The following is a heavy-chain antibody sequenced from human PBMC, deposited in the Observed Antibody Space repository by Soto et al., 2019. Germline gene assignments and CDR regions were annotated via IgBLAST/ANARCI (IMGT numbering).Heavy chain of an antibody. D-gene: IGHD6-13*01. CDR3: ARWEQQLAQPFDH. CDR2: IWYDGSNK. J-gene: IGHJ4*02. Sequence: PGGSLRLSCAASGFTFSSCVMHWVRQAPGKGLEWVAVIWYDGSNKYYADSVKGRFTISRDNSKNTLYLQMNSLRAEDTAVYFCARWEQQLAQPFDHWGQGTLVTVPS. CDR1: GFTFSSCV. V-gene: IGHV3-33*01.